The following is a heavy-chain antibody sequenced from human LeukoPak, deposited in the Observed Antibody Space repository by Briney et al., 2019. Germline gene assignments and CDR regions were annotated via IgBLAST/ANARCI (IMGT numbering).Heavy chain of an antibody. Sequence: SETLSLTCTVSGYSISSGYYWGWIRQPPGKGLEWIGSIYHTGSTYYNPSLKSRVTISVDTSKNQFSLKLSSVTAADTAVYYCARERITMVRGADYHMDVWGKGTTVTVSS. J-gene: IGHJ6*03. V-gene: IGHV4-38-2*02. CDR3: ARERITMVRGADYHMDV. D-gene: IGHD3-10*01. CDR1: GYSISSGYY. CDR2: IYHTGST.